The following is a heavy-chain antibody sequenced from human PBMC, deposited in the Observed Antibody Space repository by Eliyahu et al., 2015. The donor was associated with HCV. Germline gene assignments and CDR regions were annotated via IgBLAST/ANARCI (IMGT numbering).Heavy chain of an antibody. V-gene: IGHV1-69*01. J-gene: IGHJ4*02. Sequence: VKVSCKASGGTFSSYAISWVRQAPGQGLEWMGGIIPIFGTANYAQKFQGRVTITADESTSTAYMELSSLRSEDTAVYYCARLLTGTWDPFDYWGQGTLVTVSS. D-gene: IGHD1-7*01. CDR3: ARLLTGTWDPFDY. CDR2: IIPIFGTA. CDR1: GGTFSSYA.